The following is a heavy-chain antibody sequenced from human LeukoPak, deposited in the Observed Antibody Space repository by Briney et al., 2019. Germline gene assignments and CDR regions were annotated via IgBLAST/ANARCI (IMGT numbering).Heavy chain of an antibody. CDR3: ARGLDSSGDY. D-gene: IGHD6-25*01. Sequence: PSETLSLTRAVYGGSFSGYYWSWIRQPPGKGLEWIGEINHRGSTNYNPSLKSRVTISVDASRNQFSLKLTSVTAADTAVFYCARGLDSSGDYWGQGTLVTVSS. V-gene: IGHV4-34*01. J-gene: IGHJ4*02. CDR2: INHRGST. CDR1: GGSFSGYY.